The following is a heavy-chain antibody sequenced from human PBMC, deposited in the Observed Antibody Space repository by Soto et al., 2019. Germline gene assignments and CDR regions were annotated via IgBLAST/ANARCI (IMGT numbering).Heavy chain of an antibody. CDR1: GYTFSAYY. Sequence: VASVKVSCKTSGYTFSAYYMHWVLQAPGQGLEWMGWINPKSGGTLYAQKFQGRVTMTRDTSISTAYMELSRLRSDDTAVYYCARGGTFAYDTSGYSVYWGQGXLVTVYS. J-gene: IGHJ4*02. CDR3: ARGGTFAYDTSGYSVY. D-gene: IGHD3-22*01. V-gene: IGHV1-2*02. CDR2: INPKSGGT.